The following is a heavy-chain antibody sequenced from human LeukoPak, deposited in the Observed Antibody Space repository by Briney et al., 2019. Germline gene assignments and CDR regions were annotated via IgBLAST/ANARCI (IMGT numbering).Heavy chain of an antibody. V-gene: IGHV4-34*01. D-gene: IGHD2-2*01. Sequence: SETLSLTCAVYGGSFSGYYWSWIRQPPGQGLELIGEINHSGSTTYNPSLKSRVTISVDTSKNQFSLKLSSVTAADTAVYYCARGSWGYCSSTSCSNQAAIYFDYWGQGTLVTVSS. CDR3: ARGSWGYCSSTSCSNQAAIYFDY. CDR2: INHSGST. CDR1: GGSFSGYY. J-gene: IGHJ4*02.